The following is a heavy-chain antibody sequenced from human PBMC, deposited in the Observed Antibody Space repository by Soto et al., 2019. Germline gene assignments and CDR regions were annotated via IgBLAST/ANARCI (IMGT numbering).Heavy chain of an antibody. D-gene: IGHD2-8*02. CDR3: ARGTGSYYWYFDI. CDR2: ISAYSGHT. CDR1: GYTFSNYG. J-gene: IGHJ2*01. Sequence: QVQLVQSGAEVKKPGASVKVSCQASGYTFSNYGITWVRQAPGQGLEWVGWISAYSGHTNYAQKLQGRVTMTTDTSTSTAYMELRSLRSDDTAIYYCARGTGSYYWYFDIWGRGTLVAVSS. V-gene: IGHV1-18*01.